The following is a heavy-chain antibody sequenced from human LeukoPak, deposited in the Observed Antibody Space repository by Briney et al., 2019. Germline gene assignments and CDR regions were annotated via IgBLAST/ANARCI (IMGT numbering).Heavy chain of an antibody. V-gene: IGHV3-30-3*01. D-gene: IGHD1-7*01. CDR1: GSTFSSYA. Sequence: PGGSLRLSCAASGSTFSSYAMHWVRQAPGKGLEWVAVISYDGSNKYYADSVKGRFTISRDNSKNTLYLQMNSLRAEDTAVYYCARDHGELLRHFDYWGQGTLVTVSS. J-gene: IGHJ4*02. CDR2: ISYDGSNK. CDR3: ARDHGELLRHFDY.